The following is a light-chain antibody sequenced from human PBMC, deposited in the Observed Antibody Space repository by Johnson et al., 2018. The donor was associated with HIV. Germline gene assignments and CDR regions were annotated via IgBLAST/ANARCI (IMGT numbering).Light chain of an antibody. CDR1: SSNIGNNY. CDR2: DNN. Sequence: QSVLTQPPSVSAAPGQKVTISCSGSSSNIGNNYVSWYQQLPGTAPKLLIYDNNKRPPGIHDRFSGSKSGTSATLGITGLQTGDEADYYCGTWDSSLSAGVFGTGTKVTVL. CDR3: GTWDSSLSAGV. J-gene: IGLJ1*01. V-gene: IGLV1-51*01.